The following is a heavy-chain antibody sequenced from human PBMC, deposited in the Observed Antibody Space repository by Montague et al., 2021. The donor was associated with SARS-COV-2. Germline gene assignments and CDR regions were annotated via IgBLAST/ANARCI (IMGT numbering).Heavy chain of an antibody. V-gene: IGHV4-34*01. CDR1: GGSFHIFS. J-gene: IGHJ4*02. CDR3: ARGTRAVQITPGFRY. D-gene: IGHD5-24*01. CDR2: VDHSGNT. Sequence: SETLSLTCAVYGGSFHIFSWGRIRQSPGKGLEWIGEVDHSGNTKYNPSLKSRVTISVDTSKNQFSLNLTSVTAADTAIYYCARGTRAVQITPGFRYWGQGTHVAVSS.